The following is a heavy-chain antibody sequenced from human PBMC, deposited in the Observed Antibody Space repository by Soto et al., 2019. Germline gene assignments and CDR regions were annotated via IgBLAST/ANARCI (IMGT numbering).Heavy chain of an antibody. CDR2: IYYSGST. Sequence: SKTLSLTCTVSGGSISSGGYYWSWIRQHPGKGLEWIGYIYYSGSTYYNPSLKSRVTISVDTSKNQFSLKLSSVTAADTAVYYCAAGIYDFWSGYVNWFDPWGQGTLVTVS. D-gene: IGHD3-3*01. CDR1: GGSISSGGYY. V-gene: IGHV4-31*03. J-gene: IGHJ5*02. CDR3: AAGIYDFWSGYVNWFDP.